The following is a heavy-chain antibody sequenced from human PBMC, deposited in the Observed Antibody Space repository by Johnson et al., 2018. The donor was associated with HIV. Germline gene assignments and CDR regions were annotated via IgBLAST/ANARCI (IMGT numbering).Heavy chain of an antibody. V-gene: IGHV3-7*05. CDR2: IKYDKSDT. CDR3: ARERLWYYDSSGDVAFDI. D-gene: IGHD3-22*01. CDR1: GFRFGSYW. Sequence: VQLVESGGGLVRPGGSLRLSCAASGFRFGSYWMAWVRQAPEKGLEWVANIKYDKSDTYYPGSVKGQFTISRENAKNSLYLQMNRLRAEDTAVYYCARERLWYYDSSGDVAFDIWGQGTMVTVSS. J-gene: IGHJ3*02.